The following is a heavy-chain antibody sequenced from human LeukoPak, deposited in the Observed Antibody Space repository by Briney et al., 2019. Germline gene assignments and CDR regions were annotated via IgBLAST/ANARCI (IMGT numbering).Heavy chain of an antibody. CDR3: ARDRAIFGVAIIDVH. V-gene: IGHV3-7*01. CDR1: GLTFSRSW. Sequence: GGSLRLSCAVSGLTFSRSWMSWVRQAPGKGLEWVANINQDGSETYVVDSVKGRFTVSRDNAKNLLYLEMDSLRAEDTAVYYCARDRAIFGVAIIDVHWGQGTLVIVSS. D-gene: IGHD3-3*01. CDR2: INQDGSET. J-gene: IGHJ4*02.